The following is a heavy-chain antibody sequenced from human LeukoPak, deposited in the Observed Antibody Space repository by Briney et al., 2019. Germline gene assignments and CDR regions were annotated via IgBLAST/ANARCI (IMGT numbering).Heavy chain of an antibody. CDR3: ARRGGRSDCSSTSCYVY. CDR2: INPNSGGT. Sequence: GASVKVSCKAFGYTFTGYYMHWVRQAPGQGLEWMGWINPNSGGTNYAQKFQGRVTMTRDTSISTAYMKLSRLRSDDTAVYYCARRGGRSDCSSTSCYVYWGQGTLVTVSS. D-gene: IGHD2-2*01. V-gene: IGHV1-2*02. CDR1: GYTFTGYY. J-gene: IGHJ4*02.